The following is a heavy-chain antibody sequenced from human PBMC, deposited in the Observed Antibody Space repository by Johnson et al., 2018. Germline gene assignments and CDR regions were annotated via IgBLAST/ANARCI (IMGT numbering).Heavy chain of an antibody. CDR2: IGTAGDT. V-gene: IGHV3-13*01. D-gene: IGHD2-15*01. J-gene: IGHJ3*02. CDR1: GFTFSSYD. CDR3: AKASSPDYFSGGSCYADVAFAI. Sequence: VQLVQSGGGLVQPGGSLRLSCAASGFTFSSYDMHWVRQATGKGLEWVSAIGTAGDTYYPGSVKGRFTISRENAKNSLYLQMNSLRAGDTAVYSYAKASSPDYFSGGSCYADVAFAIWGQGTMVTVSS.